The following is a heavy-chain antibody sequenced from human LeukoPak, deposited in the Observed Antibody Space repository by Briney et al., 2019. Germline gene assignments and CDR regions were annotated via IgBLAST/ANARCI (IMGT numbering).Heavy chain of an antibody. D-gene: IGHD5-12*01. CDR3: AREGRYSGYDGSAGDY. CDR2: INAGNGNT. CDR1: GYTFTSYA. J-gene: IGHJ4*02. V-gene: IGHV1-3*01. Sequence: GASVKVSCKASGYTFTSYAMHWVRQAPGQRLEWMGWINAGNGNTKYSQKFQGSVTITRDTSASTAYMELSSLRSEDTAVYYCAREGRYSGYDGSAGDYWGQGTLVTVSS.